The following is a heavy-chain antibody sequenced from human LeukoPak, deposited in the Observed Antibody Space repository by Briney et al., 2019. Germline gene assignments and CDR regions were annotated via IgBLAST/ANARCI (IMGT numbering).Heavy chain of an antibody. CDR3: ATTDMMSSYYFDY. CDR1: GYTLTELS. CDR2: FDPEDGET. D-gene: IGHD3-16*01. V-gene: IGHV1-24*01. J-gene: IGHJ4*02. Sequence: ASVTVSCKVSGYTLTELSMHWVRQAPGNGLEWMGGFDPEDGETIYAQKFQGRVTMTEDTSTDTAYMELSSLRSEDTAVYYCATTDMMSSYYFDYWGQGTLVTVSS.